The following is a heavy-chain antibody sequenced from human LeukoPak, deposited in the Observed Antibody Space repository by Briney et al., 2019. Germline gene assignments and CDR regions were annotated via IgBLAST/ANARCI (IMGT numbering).Heavy chain of an antibody. CDR3: AREVDSSGYYPL. V-gene: IGHV4-31*03. J-gene: IGHJ4*02. CDR1: CGSISSGGYY. D-gene: IGHD3-22*01. CDR2: IFYTGST. Sequence: SETLSLTCTVSCGSISSGGYYCSWIRQHPGKGLEWIGYIFYTGSTYYNPSLKSRVTISVDTSKNQFSLKLSSVTAADTAVYYCAREVDSSGYYPLWGQGSLVTVSS.